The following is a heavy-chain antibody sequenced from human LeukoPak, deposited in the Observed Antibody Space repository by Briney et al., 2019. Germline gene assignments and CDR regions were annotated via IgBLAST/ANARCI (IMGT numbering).Heavy chain of an antibody. CDR1: GFTFSDYY. D-gene: IGHD3-22*01. CDR3: ARDPGFGSGYYYYYYGMDV. Sequence: GGSLRLSCAASGFTFSDYYMSWIRQAPGKALEWVSYISSSGSTIYYADSVKGRFTISRDNAKNSLYLQMNSLRAEDTAVYYCARDPGFGSGYYYYYYGMDVWGQGTTVTVSS. V-gene: IGHV3-11*01. J-gene: IGHJ6*02. CDR2: ISSSGSTI.